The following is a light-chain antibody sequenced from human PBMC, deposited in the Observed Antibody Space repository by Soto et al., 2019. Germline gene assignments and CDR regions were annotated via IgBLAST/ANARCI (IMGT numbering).Light chain of an antibody. CDR3: QQSGSSPPTWA. J-gene: IGKJ1*01. V-gene: IGKV3-20*01. CDR2: GAS. CDR1: QSVSSSY. Sequence: EKVMTHSAAALSLYPGERATLSCTASQSVSSSYLAWYQQKPGQAPRLLIYGASSRATGLPDRFSGSGSGTDFTLTISRLEPEDFAVYYCQQSGSSPPTWAFGQGTKV.